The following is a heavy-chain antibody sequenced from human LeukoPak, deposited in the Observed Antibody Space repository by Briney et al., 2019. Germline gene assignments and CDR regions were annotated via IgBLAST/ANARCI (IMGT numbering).Heavy chain of an antibody. CDR3: ARDEKDY. J-gene: IGHJ4*02. CDR2: ISSSSSSI. V-gene: IGHV3-48*02. Sequence: PGGSLRLSCAASGFTFSSYSMNWVRQAPGKGLEWASYISSSSSSIYYADSVKGRFTISRDNAKKSLYLQMSSLRDEDTAVYYCARDEKDYWGQGTLVTVSS. CDR1: GFTFSSYS.